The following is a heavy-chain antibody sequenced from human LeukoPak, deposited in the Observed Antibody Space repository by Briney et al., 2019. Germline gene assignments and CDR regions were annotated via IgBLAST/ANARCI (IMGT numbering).Heavy chain of an antibody. J-gene: IGHJ5*02. CDR1: GFTFRNYA. CDR3: GKYSDYGDYLDWFDP. V-gene: IGHV3-30*18. D-gene: IGHD4-17*01. CDR2: ISYHGSNK. Sequence: GGSLRLSCAASGFTFRNYAMTWVRQAPGKGLEWVAVISYHGSNKYYADSVKGRFTISRDNSKNTLYLQMNSLRAEDTAVYYCGKYSDYGDYLDWFDPWGQGTLVTVSS.